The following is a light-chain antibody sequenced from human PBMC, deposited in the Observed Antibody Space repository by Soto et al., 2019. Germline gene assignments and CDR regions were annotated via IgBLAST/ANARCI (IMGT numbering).Light chain of an antibody. Sequence: DIQMTQSPSSLSASVGDRVTSSCRASQGISNYLAWSQQKPGKVPKLLIYAASTLQSGVPSRFSGSGSGTDFSLTFSSLQPEDVATYYCQKYDTAPFTFGPGTNVDIK. CDR2: AAS. CDR1: QGISNY. V-gene: IGKV1-27*01. CDR3: QKYDTAPFT. J-gene: IGKJ3*01.